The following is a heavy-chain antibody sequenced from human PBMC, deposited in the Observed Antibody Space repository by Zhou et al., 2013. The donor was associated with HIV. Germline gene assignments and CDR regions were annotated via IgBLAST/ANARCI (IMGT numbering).Heavy chain of an antibody. Sequence: EVQLLESGGGLVQPGGSLRLSCAASGFTFSSYAMSWVRQAPGKGLEWVSAISGTGGSTYYADSVKGRFTISRDNSENTLFLEMNSLRAEDTAVYYCAKDRGIAARGILDYWGQGTLVTVSS. CDR1: GFTFSSYA. CDR2: ISGTGGST. D-gene: IGHD6-6*01. CDR3: AKDRGIAARGILDY. J-gene: IGHJ4*02. V-gene: IGHV3-23*01.